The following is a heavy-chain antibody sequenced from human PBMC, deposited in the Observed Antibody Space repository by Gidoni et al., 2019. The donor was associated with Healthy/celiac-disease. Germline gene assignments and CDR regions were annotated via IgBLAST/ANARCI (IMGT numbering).Heavy chain of an antibody. J-gene: IGHJ3*02. CDR2: IYYSGST. CDR3: ARERRDVDIVATRDAFDI. Sequence: QLQLQASGPGLVKPSDTLSLTCTVSGGSISISSSYWGWIRQPPGKGLEWIGSIYYSGSTYYNPSLKSRVTISVDTSKNQFSLKLSSVTAADTAVYYCARERRDVDIVATRDAFDIWGQGTMVTVSS. V-gene: IGHV4-39*01. CDR1: GGSISISSSY. D-gene: IGHD5-12*01.